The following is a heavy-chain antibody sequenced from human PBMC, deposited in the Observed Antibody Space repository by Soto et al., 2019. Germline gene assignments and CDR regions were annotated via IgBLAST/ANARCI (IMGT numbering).Heavy chain of an antibody. J-gene: IGHJ6*02. Sequence: PXESLKVSCQCSGYSFTNYWISLVLQMPGKGLEWMGRIDPSDSYTNYSPSFQGHVTISADKSISTAYLQWSSLKASDTAMYYCASILNYCSSTSCYIWSYYYGMDVWGQGTTVTVSS. D-gene: IGHD2-2*02. V-gene: IGHV5-10-1*01. CDR2: IDPSDSYT. CDR3: ASILNYCSSTSCYIWSYYYGMDV. CDR1: GYSFTNYW.